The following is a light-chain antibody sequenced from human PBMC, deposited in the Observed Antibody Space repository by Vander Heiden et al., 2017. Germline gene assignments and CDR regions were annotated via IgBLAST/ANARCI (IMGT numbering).Light chain of an antibody. Sequence: SSELTQDPAVSVALGQTVRITCQGDSLRSYYASWYQQKPGQAPVLVIHGKNNRPSGIPDRFSGSSSGNTASLTITGAQAGDEADYYCNSRDSSGNHLVFGGGTKLTVL. V-gene: IGLV3-19*01. CDR3: NSRDSSGNHLV. CDR1: SLRSYY. J-gene: IGLJ3*02. CDR2: GKN.